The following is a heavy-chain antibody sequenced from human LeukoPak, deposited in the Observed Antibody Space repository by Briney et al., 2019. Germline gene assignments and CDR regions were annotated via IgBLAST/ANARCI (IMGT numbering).Heavy chain of an antibody. CDR2: VYYSGST. CDR3: ARGPFSCSSTSCYAFDI. Sequence: PSETLSLTCTVSDGSISSYYWSWIRQPPGKGLEWIGYVYYSGSTNYNPSLKSRVAMSIDTSKSQFSLKLSSVTAADTAVYYCARGPFSCSSTSCYAFDIWGQGTMVTVSS. J-gene: IGHJ3*02. CDR1: DGSISSYY. V-gene: IGHV4-59*12. D-gene: IGHD2-2*01.